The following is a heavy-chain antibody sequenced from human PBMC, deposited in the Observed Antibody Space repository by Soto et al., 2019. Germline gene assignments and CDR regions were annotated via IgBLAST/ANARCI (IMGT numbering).Heavy chain of an antibody. CDR1: GFTFSSYA. D-gene: IGHD2-15*01. Sequence: GGSLRLSCAASGFTFSSYAMSWVRQAPGKGLEWVSAISGSGGSTYYADSVKGRFTISRDNSKNTLYLKMNSLRAEDTAVYYCAKDSLLLARQYCSGGSCYSGYWGQGTLVTVSS. CDR3: AKDSLLLARQYCSGGSCYSGY. V-gene: IGHV3-23*01. J-gene: IGHJ4*02. CDR2: ISGSGGST.